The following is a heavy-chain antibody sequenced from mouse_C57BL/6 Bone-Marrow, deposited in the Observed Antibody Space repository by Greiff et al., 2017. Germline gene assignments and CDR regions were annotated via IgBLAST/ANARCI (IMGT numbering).Heavy chain of an antibody. J-gene: IGHJ3*01. D-gene: IGHD2-4*01. Sequence: QVHVQQPGAELVKPGASVKLSCKASGYTFTSYWMHWVKQRPGQGLEWIGMIHPNSGSTNYNEKFKSKATLTVDKSSSTAYMQLSSLTSEDSAVYYCARWCHYDYDGPMDYWGQGTLVTVSA. CDR2: IHPNSGST. CDR3: ARWCHYDYDGPMDY. CDR1: GYTFTSYW. V-gene: IGHV1-64*01.